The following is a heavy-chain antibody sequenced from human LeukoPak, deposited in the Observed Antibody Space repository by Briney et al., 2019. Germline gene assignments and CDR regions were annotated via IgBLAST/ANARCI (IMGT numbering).Heavy chain of an antibody. CDR2: ISAYNGNT. D-gene: IGHD3-10*01. Sequence: ASVKVSCKASGYTFTSYGISWVRQAPGQGLEWMGWISAYNGNTNYAQKLQGRVTMTRDTSTSTVYMELSSLRSEDTAVYYCARVSEGSGSYPTYFDYWGQGTLVTVSS. CDR3: ARVSEGSGSYPTYFDY. J-gene: IGHJ4*02. CDR1: GYTFTSYG. V-gene: IGHV1-18*01.